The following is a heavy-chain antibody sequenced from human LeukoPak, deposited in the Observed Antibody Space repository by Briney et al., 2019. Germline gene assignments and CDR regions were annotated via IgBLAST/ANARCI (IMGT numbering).Heavy chain of an antibody. V-gene: IGHV3-53*01. CDR1: GFTVSSNY. CDR3: ARDAGDSSGYYLAY. J-gene: IGHJ4*02. Sequence: HSGGSLRLSCAASGFTVSSNYMSWVRQAPGKGLEWVSVIYRDGGTYYADSVKGRFTISRDNSKNTLYLQMNSLRAEDTAVYYCARDAGDSSGYYLAYWGQGTLVTVSS. CDR2: IYRDGGT. D-gene: IGHD3-22*01.